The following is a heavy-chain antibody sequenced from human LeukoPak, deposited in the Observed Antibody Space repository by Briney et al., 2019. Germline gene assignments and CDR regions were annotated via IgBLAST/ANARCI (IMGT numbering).Heavy chain of an antibody. CDR3: AKDPWGSRGYFDY. J-gene: IGHJ4*02. V-gene: IGHV3-23*01. CDR1: GFTFSSYA. CDR2: ISGSGGDT. D-gene: IGHD7-27*01. Sequence: GGALRLSCAASGFTFSSYARIWFRRAPGKGLEWVSAISGSGGDTYYADSVKGRFTIFRDNPKNTVYLRMNSLRAEDTAVYYCAKDPWGSRGYFDYWGQGTLVTVSS.